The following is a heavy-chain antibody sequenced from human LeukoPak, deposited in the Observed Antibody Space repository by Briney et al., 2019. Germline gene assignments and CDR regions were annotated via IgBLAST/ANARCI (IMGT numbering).Heavy chain of an antibody. Sequence: GGSLRLSCAASGFTVSSNYMSWVRQAPGKGLEWVSAISGSGGSTSYADSVKGRFTISRDSSKNTLYLQMNSLRAEDTAVYYCAKAPYGDYFDYWGQGTLVTVSS. CDR1: GFTVSSNY. D-gene: IGHD4-17*01. CDR3: AKAPYGDYFDY. V-gene: IGHV3-23*01. J-gene: IGHJ4*02. CDR2: ISGSGGST.